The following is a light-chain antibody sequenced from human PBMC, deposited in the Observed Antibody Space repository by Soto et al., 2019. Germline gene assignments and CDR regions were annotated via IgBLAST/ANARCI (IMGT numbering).Light chain of an antibody. J-gene: IGKJ4*01. V-gene: IGKV1-39*01. CDR3: QQGYSTVGT. CDR1: QSISRY. CDR2: AAS. Sequence: IQMTQSPSSLSASVGDRVTITCRASQSISRYLNWYQQKPGKAPKLLIYAASNLQSGVPSRFSGGGSGTDFTLTIGGLQPEDFATYYRQQGYSTVGTFGGGTKVEI.